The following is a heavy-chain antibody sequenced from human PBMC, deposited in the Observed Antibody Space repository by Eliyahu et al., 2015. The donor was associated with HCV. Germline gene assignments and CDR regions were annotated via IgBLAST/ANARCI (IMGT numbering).Heavy chain of an antibody. CDR2: IYYSXST. CDR1: GGSXSNYY. J-gene: IGHJ3*02. D-gene: IGHD2-8*01. Sequence: QVQLQESGPGLVKPSETLSXTCTXSGGSXSNYYXNWIRQPXGKGLEWIGDIYYSXSTNYNPSLKSRVTISVDTSKNQFSLKLNSVTAADTAVYFCARDFNGGYPSDAXDIWGQGTMVTVSS. V-gene: IGHV4-59*01. CDR3: ARDFNGGYPSDAXDI.